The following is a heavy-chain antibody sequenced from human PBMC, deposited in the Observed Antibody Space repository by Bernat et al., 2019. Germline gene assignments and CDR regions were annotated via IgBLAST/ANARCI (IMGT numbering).Heavy chain of an antibody. J-gene: IGHJ4*02. Sequence: QVQLVQSGAEVKKPGASVKVSCKASGYSFTSYGISWVRQAPGQGLEWMGWISAYNGNTNYAQKLQGRVTMTTDTSTRTAYMELRRLRSDDMAVYYCGRGGYCSGGSCGGGRASLDYWGQGTLVYVSS. CDR1: GYSFTSYG. CDR3: GRGGYCSGGSCGGGRASLDY. D-gene: IGHD2-15*01. V-gene: IGHV1-18*03. CDR2: ISAYNGNT.